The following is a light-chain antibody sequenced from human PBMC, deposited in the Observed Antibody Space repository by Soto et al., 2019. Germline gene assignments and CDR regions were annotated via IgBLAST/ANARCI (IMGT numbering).Light chain of an antibody. CDR1: SGNIGAGND. CDR2: DNS. Sequence: QSVLTQPPSASGAPGQRVTISCTRSSGNIGAGNDVHWYQQHPGTAPKLLIYDNSNRPSGVPDRFSGSKSGPSASLAITGLQAEDEADYYCTSYDSSYVVFGRGTKLTVL. CDR3: TSYDSSYVV. V-gene: IGLV1-40*01. J-gene: IGLJ2*01.